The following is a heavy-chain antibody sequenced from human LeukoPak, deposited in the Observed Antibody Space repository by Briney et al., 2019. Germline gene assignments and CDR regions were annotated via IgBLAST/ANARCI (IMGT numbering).Heavy chain of an antibody. V-gene: IGHV1-2*02. Sequence: ASVKVSCKASGYTFTGYYMHWVRQAPGQGLEWMGWINPNSGGTNYAQKFQGRATMTRDTSISTAYMELSRLRSDDTAVYYCARGPAVVVVIKGRFDYWGQGTLVTVSS. D-gene: IGHD3-22*01. CDR3: ARGPAVVVVIKGRFDY. J-gene: IGHJ4*02. CDR2: INPNSGGT. CDR1: GYTFTGYY.